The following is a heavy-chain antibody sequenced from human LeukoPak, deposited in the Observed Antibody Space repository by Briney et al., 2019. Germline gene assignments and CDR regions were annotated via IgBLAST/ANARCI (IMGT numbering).Heavy chain of an antibody. V-gene: IGHV4-30-2*01. CDR2: IYHSGST. CDR3: ARVALLYYFDY. Sequence: SETLSLTCAVSGGSISSGGYSWSWIRQPPGKGLEWIGYIYHSGSTYYNPSLKSRVTISVDRSKNQFSLKLSSVTAADTAVYYCARVALLYYFDYWGQGTLVTVSS. CDR1: GGSISSGGYS. J-gene: IGHJ4*02.